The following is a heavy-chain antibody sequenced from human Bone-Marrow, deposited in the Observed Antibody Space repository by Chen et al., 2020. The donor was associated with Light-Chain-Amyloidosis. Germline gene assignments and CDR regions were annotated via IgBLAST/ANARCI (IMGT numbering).Heavy chain of an antibody. V-gene: IGHV5-51*01. CDR2: IYPDASDA. CDR1: GYTFPNYW. D-gene: IGHD5-12*01. J-gene: IGHJ4*02. Sequence: EVQLEQSGPEVKKPGESLKISCKGSGYTFPNYWIGWVRQMPGKGLEWMGVIYPDASDARYSPSFVGQVTSSADQSITTAYLQWRSLKASDTAMYYCARRRDGYNFDYWGQGTLVTVSS. CDR3: ARRRDGYNFDY.